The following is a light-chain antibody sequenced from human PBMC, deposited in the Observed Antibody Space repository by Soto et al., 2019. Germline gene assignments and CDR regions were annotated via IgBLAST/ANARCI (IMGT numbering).Light chain of an antibody. CDR2: GAS. Sequence: EIVLTQSPCTLSLSPGERATLSCRASQSVSSSYLTWYQQKPGQAPGLLIYGASDRATGIPDRFSGSGSGADFTLTISRLEPEDFAVYYCQQYGSSPRTFGQGTKV. CDR1: QSVSSSY. CDR3: QQYGSSPRT. J-gene: IGKJ1*01. V-gene: IGKV3-20*01.